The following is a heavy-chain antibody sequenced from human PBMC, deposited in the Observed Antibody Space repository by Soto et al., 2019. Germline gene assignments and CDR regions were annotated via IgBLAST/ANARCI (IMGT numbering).Heavy chain of an antibody. CDR1: GGSISSGGYY. D-gene: IGHD6-6*01. Sequence: SETLSLTCTVSGGSISSGGYYWSWIRQHPGKGLEWIGYIYYSGSTYYNPSLKSRVTISVDTSKNQFSLKLSSVTAADTAVYYCEREEAQYSSSAPPKYYYYGMDVWGQGTTVTVSS. J-gene: IGHJ6*02. V-gene: IGHV4-31*03. CDR3: EREEAQYSSSAPPKYYYYGMDV. CDR2: IYYSGST.